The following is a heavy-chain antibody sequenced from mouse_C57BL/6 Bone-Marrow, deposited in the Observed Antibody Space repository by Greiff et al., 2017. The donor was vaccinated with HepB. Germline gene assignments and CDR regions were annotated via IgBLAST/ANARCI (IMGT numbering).Heavy chain of an antibody. V-gene: IGHV1-42*01. CDR3: ARGWAFDY. Sequence: VQLKESGPELVKPGASVKISCKASGYSFPGYYMNWVKQSPDKSLEWIGEINPRTGGTTYNQKFKAKATLTVDKSSSTAYTQLKSLTSEDSAVYYCARGWAFDYWGQGTTLTVSS. J-gene: IGHJ2*01. D-gene: IGHD3-3*01. CDR1: GYSFPGYY. CDR2: INPRTGGT.